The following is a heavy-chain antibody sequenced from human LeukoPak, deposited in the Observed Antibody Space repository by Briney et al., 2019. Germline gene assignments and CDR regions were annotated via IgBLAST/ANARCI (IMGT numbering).Heavy chain of an antibody. Sequence: GGSLRLSCAASGFTFDDYAMHWVRQAPGKGLEWVSLISGDGGSIYYADSVKGRFTISRDNSKNSLYLQMNSLRTEDTALYYCAKEGGSYYGSHAFDIWGQGTMVTVSS. D-gene: IGHD1-26*01. CDR2: ISGDGGSI. J-gene: IGHJ3*02. V-gene: IGHV3-43*02. CDR1: GFTFDDYA. CDR3: AKEGGSYYGSHAFDI.